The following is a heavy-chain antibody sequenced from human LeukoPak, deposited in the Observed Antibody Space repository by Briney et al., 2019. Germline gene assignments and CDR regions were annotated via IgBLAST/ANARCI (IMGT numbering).Heavy chain of an antibody. CDR1: GFTFSSYS. CDR2: VWSDGTEK. J-gene: IGHJ4*02. D-gene: IGHD3-10*01. Sequence: GGSLRLSCAASGFTFSSYSMNWVRQAPGKGLEWVTVVWSDGTEKYYADSVKGRFTVSRDNSKSTLFLQMNSLTAEDTAVYYCATNYGSGNTDHYFDYWGQGTLVTVSS. CDR3: ATNYGSGNTDHYFDY. V-gene: IGHV3-33*08.